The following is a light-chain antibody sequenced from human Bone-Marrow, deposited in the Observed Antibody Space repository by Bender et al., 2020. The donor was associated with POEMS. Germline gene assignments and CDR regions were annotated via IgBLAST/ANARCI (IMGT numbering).Light chain of an antibody. CDR1: SSDVGSYNV. V-gene: IGLV2-23*02. Sequence: QSALTQPASVSGSPGQSITISCTGTSSDVGSYNVVSWYQQNPGKAPKLIIYEVTKRPSGVSDRFSGSKSGNTASLTISGLQAEDEADYYCCSYARSNTLVFGGGTKLTVL. CDR3: CSYARSNTLV. J-gene: IGLJ2*01. CDR2: EVT.